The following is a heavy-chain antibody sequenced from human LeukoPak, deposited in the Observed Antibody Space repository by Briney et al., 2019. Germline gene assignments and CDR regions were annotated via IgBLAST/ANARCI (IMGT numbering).Heavy chain of an antibody. Sequence: PGGSLRLSCAASGFTFSSYGMHWVRQAPGKGLEWVAFIRYDGSNKYYADSVKGRFTISRDNSKNTLYLQMNSLRAEDTAVYYCATTRYSGYDYYSGAFDIWGQGTMVTVSS. V-gene: IGHV3-30*02. CDR1: GFTFSSYG. CDR3: ATTRYSGYDYYSGAFDI. CDR2: IRYDGSNK. J-gene: IGHJ3*02. D-gene: IGHD5-12*01.